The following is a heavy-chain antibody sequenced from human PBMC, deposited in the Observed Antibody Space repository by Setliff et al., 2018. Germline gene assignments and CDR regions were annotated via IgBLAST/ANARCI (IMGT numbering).Heavy chain of an antibody. CDR1: GDSISSGSYY. CDR2: ISNSGST. Sequence: PSETLSLTCTVSGDSISSGSYYWTWIRQPAGKGLEWIGSISNSGSTNYNPSLKSRVTISVDTSKNQFSLKLSSVTAADTAVYYCARRYNFWSGYFDYWGQGTLVTVSS. J-gene: IGHJ4*02. V-gene: IGHV4-61*02. CDR3: ARRYNFWSGYFDY. D-gene: IGHD3-3*01.